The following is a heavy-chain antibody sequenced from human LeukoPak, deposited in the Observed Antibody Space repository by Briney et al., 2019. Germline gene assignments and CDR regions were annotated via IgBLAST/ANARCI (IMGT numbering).Heavy chain of an antibody. J-gene: IGHJ4*02. CDR3: ATFFDLLTGYYVDRHLDY. V-gene: IGHV1-2*02. Sequence: ASVKVSCKASGYTFTGYYMHWVRQAPGQGLEWMGWINPSSGGTNYEQRFRGRVTMTRDTSLNTAYMELSRLGPDDTAVYYCATFFDLLTGYYVDRHLDYWGQGTLVTVSS. CDR2: INPSSGGT. CDR1: GYTFTGYY. D-gene: IGHD3-9*01.